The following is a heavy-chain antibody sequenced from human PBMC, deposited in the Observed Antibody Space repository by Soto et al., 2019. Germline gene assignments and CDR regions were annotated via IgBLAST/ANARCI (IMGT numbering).Heavy chain of an antibody. CDR1: GGSISGSY. D-gene: IGHD2-15*01. Sequence: TSETLSLTCSVSGGSISGSYWSWIRQSPGKGLEWLGYVYYTGSTNYSPSLRSRVSISVDTSKNEFSLRLSSVTAADTAVYFCARGGGYDSFDFWGQGIQVTVSS. V-gene: IGHV4-59*01. CDR2: VYYTGST. J-gene: IGHJ4*02. CDR3: ARGGGYDSFDF.